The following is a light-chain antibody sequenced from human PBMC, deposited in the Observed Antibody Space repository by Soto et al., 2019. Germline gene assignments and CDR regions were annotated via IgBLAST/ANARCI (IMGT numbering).Light chain of an antibody. V-gene: IGKV1-5*01. Sequence: IQMTQSPSTPSSSVGDTVTVACRASQGISNWLAWYQQKPGKAPKLLIFHASSLGSGVPSRFSGSGSGTYFPLTISRMEPEYFAVYYCQRYGSSGTFGQGTKVDIK. CDR1: QGISNW. CDR2: HAS. CDR3: QRYGSSGT. J-gene: IGKJ1*01.